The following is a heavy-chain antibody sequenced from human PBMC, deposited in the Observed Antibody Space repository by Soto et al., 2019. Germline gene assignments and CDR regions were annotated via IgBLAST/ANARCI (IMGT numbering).Heavy chain of an antibody. CDR2: ISWNSGSI. D-gene: IGHD6-13*01. Sequence: EVQLVESGGGLVQPGRSLRLSCAASGFTFDDYAMHWVRQAPGKGLEWVSGISWNSGSIGYADSVKGRFTISRDNAKNSLYLQMNSLRAEDTALYYCAKVAGYSSSNWYFDLWGRGTLVTVSS. V-gene: IGHV3-9*01. J-gene: IGHJ2*01. CDR3: AKVAGYSSSNWYFDL. CDR1: GFTFDDYA.